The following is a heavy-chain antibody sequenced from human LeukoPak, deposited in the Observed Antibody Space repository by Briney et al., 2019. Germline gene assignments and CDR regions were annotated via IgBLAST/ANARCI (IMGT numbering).Heavy chain of an antibody. V-gene: IGHV5-51*01. CDR1: GYSFTSYW. D-gene: IGHD4-23*01. CDR2: IYPGDSDS. CDR3: ARSAVVTLGLDY. J-gene: IGHJ4*02. Sequence: GESLKTSCKGSGYSFTSYWIGWVRQIPGKGLEWMGIIYPGDSDSRYSPSFQGQVTISVDKSISTAYLQWSSLKAAGTAMYYCARSAVVTLGLDYWGKGTLVTVSS.